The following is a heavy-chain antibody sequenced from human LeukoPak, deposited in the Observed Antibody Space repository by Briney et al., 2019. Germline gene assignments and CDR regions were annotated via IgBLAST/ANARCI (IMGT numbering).Heavy chain of an antibody. J-gene: IGHJ4*02. CDR1: EFDFSSHA. V-gene: IGHV3-23*01. CDR3: ANEIRPNNY. Sequence: GGSLRLSCAASEFDFSSHAMTWVRQAPGKGLEWVSAISISGSKTYYADSAKGRFTISRDNSKNTLYLQMNSLRAEDTAVYYCANEIRPNNYWGQGTQVTVSS. D-gene: IGHD2-8*01. CDR2: ISISGSKT.